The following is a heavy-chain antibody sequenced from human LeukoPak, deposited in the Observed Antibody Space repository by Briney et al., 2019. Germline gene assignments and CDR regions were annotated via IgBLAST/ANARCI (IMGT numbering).Heavy chain of an antibody. D-gene: IGHD3-10*01. CDR2: INVEGSST. V-gene: IGHV3-74*01. J-gene: IGHJ4*02. CDR1: GFTFSISW. Sequence: GGSLRLSCAASGFTFSISWMHWVRQAPGKGLVWVSRINVEGSSTTYADSVKGRFTISRDNAKNSLYLQMNSLRAEDTAVYYCARLDYYGSGRPLDYWGQGTLVTVSS. CDR3: ARLDYYGSGRPLDY.